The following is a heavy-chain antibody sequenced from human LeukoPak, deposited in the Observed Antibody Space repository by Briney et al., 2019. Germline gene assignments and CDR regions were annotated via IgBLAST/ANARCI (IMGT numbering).Heavy chain of an antibody. CDR1: GFTFSSYA. V-gene: IGHV3-23*01. Sequence: GGSLRLSCAASGFTFSSYAMSWVRQAPGKGLEWVSAISGSGGNTYYADSVKGRFTISRDNAKNTLYLQMNSLRAEDTAVYYCARVVDGTTRPFDYWGQGTLVTVSS. CDR2: ISGSGGNT. D-gene: IGHD1-1*01. CDR3: ARVVDGTTRPFDY. J-gene: IGHJ4*02.